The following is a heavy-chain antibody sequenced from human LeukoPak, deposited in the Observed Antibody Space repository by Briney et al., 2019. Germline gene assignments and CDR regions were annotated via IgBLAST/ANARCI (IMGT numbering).Heavy chain of an antibody. CDR1: GFNLRDFD. J-gene: IGHJ4*02. Sequence: PGGSLRLSCTAPGFNLRDFDMHWVRQAPGKGLDWVALISYDGGKQYSADSVKGRFTLSRDESKNTVYLQMSSLRIEDTAVYYCAREPNYSSGRPMDFWGQGTLVTVSS. CDR2: ISYDGGKQ. D-gene: IGHD3-22*01. V-gene: IGHV3-30-3*01. CDR3: AREPNYSSGRPMDF.